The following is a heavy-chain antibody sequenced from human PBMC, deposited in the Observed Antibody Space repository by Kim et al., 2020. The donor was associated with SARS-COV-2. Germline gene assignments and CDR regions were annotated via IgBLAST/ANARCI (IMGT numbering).Heavy chain of an antibody. V-gene: IGHV3-23*01. CDR3: AKARGYDNNYGYFDF. D-gene: IGHD5-12*01. Sequence: ADSVKGRFTISRDKSKNTLDLQMNGLRADDTAVYYCAKARGYDNNYGYFDFWGRGTLVTVSS. J-gene: IGHJ2*01.